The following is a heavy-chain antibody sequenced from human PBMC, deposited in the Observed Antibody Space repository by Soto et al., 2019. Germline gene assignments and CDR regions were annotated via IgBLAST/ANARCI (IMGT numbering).Heavy chain of an antibody. CDR3: ARGKKYSSGPNWFDP. Sequence: SETLSLTCAVSGVSIRPSGYSWTWVRQSPGQGLEWLGYISPSGTSHYNPSLRSRLAMSIDTSRNQFSLSLTSVTAADTAVYYCARGKKYSSGPNWFDPWGQGTLVTVSS. CDR2: ISPSGTS. V-gene: IGHV4-30-2*06. D-gene: IGHD6-19*01. CDR1: GVSIRPSGYS. J-gene: IGHJ5*02.